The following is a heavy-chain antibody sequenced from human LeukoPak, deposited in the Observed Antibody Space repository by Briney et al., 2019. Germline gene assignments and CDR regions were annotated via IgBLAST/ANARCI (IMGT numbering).Heavy chain of an antibody. CDR2: IYPGDSDT. CDR3: ARPPRDDSSAYYSAFDL. D-gene: IGHD3-22*01. Sequence: GESLEISCKGSGYRFTNYWIGWVRQLPGKGLEWLGIIYPGDSDTRYGPSFQGQVTISADKSISTAYPQWSSLKASDTAMYYCARPPRDDSSAYYSAFDLWGQGTMVTVSS. J-gene: IGHJ3*01. V-gene: IGHV5-51*01. CDR1: GYRFTNYW.